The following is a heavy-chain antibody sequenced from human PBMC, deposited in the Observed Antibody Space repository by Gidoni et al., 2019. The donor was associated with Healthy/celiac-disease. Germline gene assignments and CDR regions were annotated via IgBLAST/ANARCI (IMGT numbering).Heavy chain of an antibody. CDR1: GFTFSSYG. Sequence: QVQLVASGGGVVQPGRSLRLSCAASGFTFSSYGMHWVRQAPGKGLEWVAFISYYGSNKYYADSVKGRFTISRDNSKNTLYLQMNSLRAEDTAVYYCAKDPGSGSYHFDYWGQGTLVTVSS. V-gene: IGHV3-30*18. CDR3: AKDPGSGSYHFDY. CDR2: ISYYGSNK. D-gene: IGHD1-26*01. J-gene: IGHJ4*02.